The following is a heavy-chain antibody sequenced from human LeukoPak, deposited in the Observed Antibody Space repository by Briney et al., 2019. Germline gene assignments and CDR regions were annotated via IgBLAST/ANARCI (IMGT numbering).Heavy chain of an antibody. CDR3: TTNVLRWELFDY. Sequence: PGGSLRLSCTASGFTFRNAWMSWVRQAPGKGLEWVGRIRSETDDGTTDYAAPVKGRITISRDDSKNTLYLQMYSLNTEDTAVYYCTTNVLRWELFDYWGRGTLVTVSS. CDR2: IRSETDDGTT. CDR1: GFTFRNAW. J-gene: IGHJ4*02. V-gene: IGHV3-15*01. D-gene: IGHD1-26*01.